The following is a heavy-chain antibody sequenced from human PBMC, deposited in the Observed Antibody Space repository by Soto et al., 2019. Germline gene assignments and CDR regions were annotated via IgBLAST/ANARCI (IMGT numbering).Heavy chain of an antibody. CDR2: ISSSSSTI. CDR3: ATWGPTDAWYYYAMEV. CDR1: GFTLSSYS. Sequence: GGSLTLSCAASGFTLSSYSMNCLRQAPGKGLERVSYISSSSSTIYYADSVNGRFTISRDNAKNSLYLQMNSLRDEDTAMYYCATWGPTDAWYYYAMEVWGQGTTVTVSS. D-gene: IGHD4-17*01. J-gene: IGHJ6*02. V-gene: IGHV3-48*02.